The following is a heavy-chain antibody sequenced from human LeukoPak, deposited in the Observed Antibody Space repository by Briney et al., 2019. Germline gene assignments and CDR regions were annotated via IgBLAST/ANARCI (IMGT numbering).Heavy chain of an antibody. V-gene: IGHV3-33*01. D-gene: IGHD4-11*01. J-gene: IGHJ4*02. Sequence: GGSLRLSCAASGFNFILFGMHWVRQAPGEGLEWVALMRYDGDYKYYGDSVKGRFTISRDKFKNMVYLEMNSLRAEDTAVYYCARDLYSRNLDYWGQGSLVTVSS. CDR1: GFNFILFG. CDR2: MRYDGDYK. CDR3: ARDLYSRNLDY.